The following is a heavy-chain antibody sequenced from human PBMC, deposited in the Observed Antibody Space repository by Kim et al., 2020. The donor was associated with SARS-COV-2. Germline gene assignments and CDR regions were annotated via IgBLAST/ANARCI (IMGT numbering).Heavy chain of an antibody. CDR1: GGSFSGYY. V-gene: IGHV4-34*01. D-gene: IGHD2-2*01. Sequence: SETLSLTCAVYGGSFSGYYWSWIRQPPGKGLEWIGEINHSGSTNYNPSLKSRVTISVDTSKNQFSLKLSSVTAADTAVYYCARLLGYCSSTSCKFDYWGQGTLVTVSS. CDR2: INHSGST. CDR3: ARLLGYCSSTSCKFDY. J-gene: IGHJ4*02.